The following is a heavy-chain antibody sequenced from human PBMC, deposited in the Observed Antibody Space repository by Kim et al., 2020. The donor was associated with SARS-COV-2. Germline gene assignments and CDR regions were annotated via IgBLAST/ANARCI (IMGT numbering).Heavy chain of an antibody. CDR1: GGSFSGYS. V-gene: IGHV4-34*01. CDR2: INHSGST. D-gene: IGHD4-4*01. Sequence: SETLSLTCAVYGGSFSGYSWSWIRQPPGKGLEWIGEINHSGSTNYNPSLKSRVTISVDTSKNQFSLKLSSVTAADTAVYYCHYSSNYVYYYYYMFVW. CDR3: HYSSNYVYYYYYMFV. J-gene: IGHJ6*03.